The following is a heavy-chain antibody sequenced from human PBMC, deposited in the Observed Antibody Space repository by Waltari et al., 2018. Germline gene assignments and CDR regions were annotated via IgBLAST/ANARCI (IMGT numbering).Heavy chain of an antibody. Sequence: QVQLVQSGAEVKKPGASVKVSCKASGYPFTGYDMHWVRQATGQGPGWMGWINPNSGGTNYAQKFQGRVTMTRDTSISTAYMELSRLRSDDTAVYYCARDSSLRSGDDWFDPWGQGTLVTVSS. CDR2: INPNSGGT. CDR1: GYPFTGYD. CDR3: ARDSSLRSGDDWFDP. V-gene: IGHV1-2*02. D-gene: IGHD4-17*01. J-gene: IGHJ5*02.